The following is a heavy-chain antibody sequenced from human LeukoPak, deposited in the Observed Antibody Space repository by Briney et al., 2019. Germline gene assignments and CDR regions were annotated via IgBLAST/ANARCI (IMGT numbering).Heavy chain of an antibody. Sequence: GGSLRLSCAASGFTFSSYGMHWVRRAPGKGLEWVAFISYDGSNKYYADSVKGRFTISRDNSKNTLYLQMNSLRAEDTAVYYCAKSVDYDFWSGYVDYYGMDVWGQGTTVTVSS. D-gene: IGHD3-3*01. J-gene: IGHJ6*02. CDR1: GFTFSSYG. CDR2: ISYDGSNK. V-gene: IGHV3-30*18. CDR3: AKSVDYDFWSGYVDYYGMDV.